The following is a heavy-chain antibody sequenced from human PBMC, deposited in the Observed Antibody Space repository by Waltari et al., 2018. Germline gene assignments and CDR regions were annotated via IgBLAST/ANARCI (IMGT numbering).Heavy chain of an antibody. Sequence: EVQLVESGGGLVQPGGSLRLSCAASGFSLSDYYMDWVRQAPGKGLEWIGRRRDKARSYTTEYAASVKGRFTISTDESKNSLYLQMNSLKTDDTAVYYCVRDIVGDPYWGQGTLVTVSS. CDR3: VRDIVGDPY. V-gene: IGHV3-72*01. CDR1: GFSLSDYY. CDR2: RRDKARSYTT. J-gene: IGHJ4*02. D-gene: IGHD1-26*01.